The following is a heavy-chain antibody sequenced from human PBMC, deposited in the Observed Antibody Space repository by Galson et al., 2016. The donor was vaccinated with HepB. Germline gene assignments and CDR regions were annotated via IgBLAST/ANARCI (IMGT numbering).Heavy chain of an antibody. J-gene: IGHJ4*02. Sequence: TLSLTCTVSGGSISSGGYYRSWIRQHPGKGLEWIGYIYHSGSTYYNPSLKSRVSISVDTSKNQFSLRLSSVTAADTAVYYCARDRSSGSGNFGYWGQGTLVTVSS. V-gene: IGHV4-31*03. CDR2: IYHSGST. D-gene: IGHD3-10*01. CDR3: ARDRSSGSGNFGY. CDR1: GGSISSGGYY.